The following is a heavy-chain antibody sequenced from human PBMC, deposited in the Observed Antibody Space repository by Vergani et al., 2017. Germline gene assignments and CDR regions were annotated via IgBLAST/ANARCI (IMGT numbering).Heavy chain of an antibody. CDR3: AGESSGSLPLFDY. J-gene: IGHJ4*02. CDR1: GGTFSSYA. Sequence: QVHLVQSGAEVKKPGSSVKVSCKASGGTFSSYAISWVRQAPGQGLEWMGGIITIFGTAHYAQKFQGSVTITANESTSTAYMELSSLRSEDTAVYYCAGESSGSLPLFDYWGQGTLVTVSS. CDR2: IITIFGTA. V-gene: IGHV1-69*12. D-gene: IGHD6-25*01.